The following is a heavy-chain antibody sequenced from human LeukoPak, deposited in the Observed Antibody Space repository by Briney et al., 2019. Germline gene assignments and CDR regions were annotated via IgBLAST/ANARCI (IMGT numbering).Heavy chain of an antibody. CDR3: ARGRSSGWYGLDYYYYYGMDV. D-gene: IGHD6-19*01. V-gene: IGHV1-18*01. J-gene: IGHJ6*02. CDR2: ISAYNGNT. CDR1: GYTFTSYG. Sequence: ASVKVSCKASGYTFTSYGISWLRQAPGQGLEWMGWISAYNGNTNYAQKLQGRVTMTTDTSTSTAYMELRSLRSDDTAVYYCARGRSSGWYGLDYYYYYGMDVWGQGTTVTVSS.